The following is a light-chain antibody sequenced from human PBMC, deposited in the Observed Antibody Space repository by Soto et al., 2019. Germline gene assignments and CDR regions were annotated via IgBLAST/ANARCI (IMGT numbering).Light chain of an antibody. V-gene: IGLV2-14*01. CDR1: SSDVGGYNY. J-gene: IGLJ1*01. Sequence: QSVLTQPASVSGTPGQPITISCTGTSSDVGGYNYVSWYQQHPGKAPKLMIYDVSNRPSGVSNRFSGSKSGNTASLTISGLQAEDEADYYCSSYTSSSTDYVFGTGTKVT. CDR3: SSYTSSSTDYV. CDR2: DVS.